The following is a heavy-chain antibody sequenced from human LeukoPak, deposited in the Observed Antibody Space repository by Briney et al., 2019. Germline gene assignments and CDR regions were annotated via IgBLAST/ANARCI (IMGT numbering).Heavy chain of an antibody. CDR2: IYPGDSDT. Sequence: GESLKISCKGSGYRFSSYWIGWVRQMPGKGLEWMGIIYPGDSDTRYSPSFQGQVTISADKSISTAYLQWGSLKASDTAMYYCARHESGSGYYYYYMDVWGKGTTVTVSS. V-gene: IGHV5-51*01. CDR3: ARHESGSGYYYYYMDV. CDR1: GYRFSSYW. J-gene: IGHJ6*03. D-gene: IGHD3-10*01.